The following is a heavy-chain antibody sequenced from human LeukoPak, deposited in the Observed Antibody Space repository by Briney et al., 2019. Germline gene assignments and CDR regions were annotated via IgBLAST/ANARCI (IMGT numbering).Heavy chain of an antibody. V-gene: IGHV4-34*01. Sequence: PSETLSLTCGVYGGSLSGYYWSWIRQPPGKGLEWIGEINHSGSTNYNPSLKSRVTISVDTSKSQFSLKLSSVTAADTAVYYCARGLWFGDENPPYFDYWGQGILVTVSS. CDR1: GGSLSGYY. CDR2: INHSGST. CDR3: ARGLWFGDENPPYFDY. D-gene: IGHD3-10*01. J-gene: IGHJ4*02.